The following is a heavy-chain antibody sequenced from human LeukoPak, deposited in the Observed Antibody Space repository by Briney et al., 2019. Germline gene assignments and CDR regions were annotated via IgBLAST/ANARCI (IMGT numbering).Heavy chain of an antibody. V-gene: IGHV1-18*01. J-gene: IGHJ6*02. CDR2: ISAYNGNT. D-gene: IGHD3-16*01. Sequence: ASVKVSCKASGYTFTSYGISWVRQAPGQGLEWMGWISAYNGNTNYAQKLQGRVTMTTGTSTSTAYMELRSLRSDDTAVYYCARDLRLGYYYYGMDVWGQGTTVTVSS. CDR3: ARDLRLGYYYYGMDV. CDR1: GYTFTSYG.